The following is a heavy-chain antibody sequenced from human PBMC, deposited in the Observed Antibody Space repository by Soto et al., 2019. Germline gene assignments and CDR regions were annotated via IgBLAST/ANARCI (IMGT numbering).Heavy chain of an antibody. CDR1: GYTFYSHS. CDR2: ISADNGNT. V-gene: IGHV1-18*01. CDR3: ARCIQQDYYYGMDV. Sequence: QAQLLQSGAEVKKPGASVKVSCKASGYTFYSHSISWVRQAPGQGLEWMGRISADNGNTKYAQKFRGRVTMTTDTSTSTVYMELRNLRSDDTAVYYCARCIQQDYYYGMDVWGQGNTVTVSS. D-gene: IGHD5-18*01. J-gene: IGHJ6*02.